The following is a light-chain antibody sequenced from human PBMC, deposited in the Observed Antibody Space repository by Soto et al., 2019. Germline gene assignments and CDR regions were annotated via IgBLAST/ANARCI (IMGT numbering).Light chain of an antibody. V-gene: IGKV3-20*01. J-gene: IGKJ1*01. CDR2: GTS. CDR1: QSISSSY. CDR3: QQFGTSPRT. Sequence: EIVLTQSPGTLSLSPGERATLSCRASQSISSSYLAWYQQKPGQSPRLLIYGTSSRATGIPDRFSGSGSGTDFTLTIGRLETEDSAVYYCQQFGTSPRTFGQGTKVEIK.